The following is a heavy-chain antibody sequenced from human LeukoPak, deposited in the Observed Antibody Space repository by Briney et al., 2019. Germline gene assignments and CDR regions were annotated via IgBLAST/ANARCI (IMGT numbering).Heavy chain of an antibody. D-gene: IGHD2-8*02. CDR3: ARGYSTGSNWCDP. CDR2: IYTSGST. J-gene: IGHJ5*02. Sequence: SETLSLTCTVSGGSINSGSYYWSWIRPPDEQGLEWIGRIYTSGSTNYNPSLRRRAIIPLDTSKKQFSLKLYSMTAADTAVYYCARGYSTGSNWCDPWGQGILVTASS. V-gene: IGHV4-61*02. CDR1: GGSINSGSYY.